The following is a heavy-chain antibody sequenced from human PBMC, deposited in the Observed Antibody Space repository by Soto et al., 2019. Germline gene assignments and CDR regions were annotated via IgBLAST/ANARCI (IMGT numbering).Heavy chain of an antibody. V-gene: IGHV3-74*01. Sequence: DVRLVESGGGSVQPGGSLSLSCAATGFTFSYYWMHWVRQAPGKGLVWVSRIHSDGSSTTDADSVKGRFTISRDNAKNTLYLQMNSLRAEDTAVYYCARGHWGAFDLWCQGTMVTVAS. CDR1: GFTFSYYW. J-gene: IGHJ3*01. CDR3: ARGHWGAFDL. D-gene: IGHD3-16*01. CDR2: IHSDGSST.